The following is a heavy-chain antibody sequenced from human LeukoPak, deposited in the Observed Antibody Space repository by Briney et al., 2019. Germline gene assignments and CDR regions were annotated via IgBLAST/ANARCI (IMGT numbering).Heavy chain of an antibody. CDR2: IYYSGST. J-gene: IGHJ4*02. CDR1: GGSISSGGYY. V-gene: IGHV4-31*03. Sequence: SETLSLTCTVSGGSISSGGYYWSWIRQHPGKGLEWIGYIYYSGSTYYNPSLKGRVTISVDMSKNQFSLKLSSVTAADTAVYYCARDVGLGIPVFDYWGQGTLVTVSS. D-gene: IGHD3/OR15-3a*01. CDR3: ARDVGLGIPVFDY.